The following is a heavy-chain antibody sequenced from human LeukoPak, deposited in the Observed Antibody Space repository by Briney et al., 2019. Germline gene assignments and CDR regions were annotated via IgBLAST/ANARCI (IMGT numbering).Heavy chain of an antibody. CDR1: GGSISSSSYY. V-gene: IGHV4-39*01. CDR2: IYYSGST. J-gene: IGHJ4*02. D-gene: IGHD6-13*01. Sequence: SETLSLTCTVSGGSISSSSYYWGWIRQPPGKGLEWIGSIYYSGSTYYNPSLKSRVTISVDTSKNQFSLKLSSVTAADTAVYYCARQGSSSWYDFDYWGQGTLVTVSS. CDR3: ARQGSSSWYDFDY.